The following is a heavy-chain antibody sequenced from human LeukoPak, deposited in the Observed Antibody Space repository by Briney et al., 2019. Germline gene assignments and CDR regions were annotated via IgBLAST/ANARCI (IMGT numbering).Heavy chain of an antibody. J-gene: IGHJ4*02. CDR1: GYSFTSYW. CDR3: ARRDSSGWYYFDY. V-gene: IGHV5-51*01. Sequence: HGESLKISCKGSGYSFTSYWIGWVRQMPGKGLEWMGIIYPGDSDTRYSPSFQGQVTISAVKFISTAYLQWSSLKASDTAMYYCARRDSSGWYYFDYWGQGTLVTVSS. CDR2: IYPGDSDT. D-gene: IGHD6-19*01.